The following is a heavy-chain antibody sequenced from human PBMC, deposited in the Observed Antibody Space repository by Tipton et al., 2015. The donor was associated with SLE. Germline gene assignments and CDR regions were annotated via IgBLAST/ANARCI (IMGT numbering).Heavy chain of an antibody. J-gene: IGHJ4*02. CDR3: ARVDGSSGWGADY. V-gene: IGHV4-39*07. CDR1: GGSISSSSYY. Sequence: TLSLTCTVSGGSISSSSYYWGWIRQPPGKGLEWIGEINHSGSTNYNPSLKSRVTISVDTSKNQFSLKLSSVTAADTAVYYCARVDGSSGWGADYWGQGTLVTVSS. CDR2: INHSGST. D-gene: IGHD6-19*01.